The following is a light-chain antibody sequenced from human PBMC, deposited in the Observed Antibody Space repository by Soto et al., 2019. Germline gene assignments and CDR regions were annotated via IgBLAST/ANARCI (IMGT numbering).Light chain of an antibody. J-gene: IGKJ1*01. CDR3: QQYNNWPQT. CDR1: QSVRSSY. Sequence: EIVLTQSPDTLSLSPGESATLSCRASQSVRSSYLAWYQQKPGQAPRLLIYGASTRATGIPARFSGSGSGTEFTLTISSLQSEDFAVYYCQQYNNWPQTFGQGTKVDI. V-gene: IGKV3-15*01. CDR2: GAS.